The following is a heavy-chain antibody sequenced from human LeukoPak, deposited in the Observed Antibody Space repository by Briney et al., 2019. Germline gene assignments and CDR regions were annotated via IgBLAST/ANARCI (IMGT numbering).Heavy chain of an antibody. CDR1: GGTFSSYD. CDR3: IREQWLVRYYYYYYMDV. CDR2: IMPMFGKA. Sequence: GASVKVSCKASGGTFSSYDISWVRQAPGQGLEWMGGIMPMFGKANYAQKFQGRVTTTADKATSTAYMELSSLRAEDTAVYYCIREQWLVRYYYYYYMDVWGKGTTVTVSS. J-gene: IGHJ6*03. V-gene: IGHV1-69*06. D-gene: IGHD6-19*01.